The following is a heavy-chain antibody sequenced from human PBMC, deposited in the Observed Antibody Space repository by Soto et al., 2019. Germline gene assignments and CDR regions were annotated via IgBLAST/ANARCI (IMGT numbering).Heavy chain of an antibody. Sequence: PGGSLRLSCAASGFTFSSYGVNWVRQAPGKGLAWVSYISSGGSTIYYAGSVKGRFTISRDNAKNSLYPQMNSLRAEDTAVYYCARGARDYYGMDVWGQGTTVTVSS. J-gene: IGHJ6*02. V-gene: IGHV3-48*03. CDR2: ISSGGSTI. CDR3: ARGARDYYGMDV. CDR1: GFTFSSYG.